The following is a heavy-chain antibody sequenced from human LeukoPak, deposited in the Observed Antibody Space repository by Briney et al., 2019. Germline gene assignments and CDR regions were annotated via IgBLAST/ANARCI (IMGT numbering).Heavy chain of an antibody. CDR2: ISYDGSNK. V-gene: IGHV3-30*18. D-gene: IGHD3-22*01. CDR1: GFTFSSYG. CDR3: AKDRYYDSSGYYPNFDY. Sequence: GGSLRLSCAASGFTFSSYGMHWVRQAPGKGLEWVAVISYDGSNKYYADSVKGRFPISRDNSKNTLYLQMNSLRAEDTAVYYCAKDRYYDSSGYYPNFDYWGQGTLVTVSS. J-gene: IGHJ4*02.